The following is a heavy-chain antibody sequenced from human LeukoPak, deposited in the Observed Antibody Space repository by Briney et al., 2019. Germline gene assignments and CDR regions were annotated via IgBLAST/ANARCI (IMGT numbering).Heavy chain of an antibody. D-gene: IGHD3-22*01. Sequence: ASVKVSCKASGYTFTSYGISWVRQAPGQGLEWMGWISAYNGDTNYAQKLQGRVTMTTDTSTSTAYMELRSLRSDDTAVYYCARDRTEYYYDSSVTLCDYWGQGTLVTVSS. CDR3: ARDRTEYYYDSSVTLCDY. CDR1: GYTFTSYG. V-gene: IGHV1-18*01. CDR2: ISAYNGDT. J-gene: IGHJ4*02.